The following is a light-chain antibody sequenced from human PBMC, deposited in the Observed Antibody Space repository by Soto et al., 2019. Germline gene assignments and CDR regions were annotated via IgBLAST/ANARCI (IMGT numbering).Light chain of an antibody. CDR1: SSDVGGYNY. Sequence: QSALTQPASVSGSPGQWFTISGTGTSSDVGGYNYVSWYQQHPGKAPKLMIYEVSNRPSGVSNRFSGSKSGNTASLTISGLQAEDEADYYCSSYTSSSTLEVFGTGTKLTVL. J-gene: IGLJ1*01. CDR3: SSYTSSSTLEV. V-gene: IGLV2-14*01. CDR2: EVS.